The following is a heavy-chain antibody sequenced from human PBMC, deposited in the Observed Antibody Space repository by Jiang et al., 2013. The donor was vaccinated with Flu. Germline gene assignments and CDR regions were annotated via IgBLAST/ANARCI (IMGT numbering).Heavy chain of an antibody. V-gene: IGHV2-5*01. CDR1: VG. Sequence: VGVGWIRQPPGKALEWLALIYWNDDKRHSPSLKIRLTITKDTSKNQVVLAMTNMDPVDTATYFCSHYVSGSYYFDYWGQGTLVTVSS. CDR2: IYWNDDK. D-gene: IGHD1-26*01. J-gene: IGHJ4*02. CDR3: SHYVSGSYYFDY.